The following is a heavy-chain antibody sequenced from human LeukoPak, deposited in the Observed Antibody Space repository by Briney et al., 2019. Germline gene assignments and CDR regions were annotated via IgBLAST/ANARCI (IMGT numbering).Heavy chain of an antibody. J-gene: IGHJ4*02. V-gene: IGHV1-69*01. CDR2: VIPIFGTA. Sequence: SVKVSCKASGGTFSSYAISWVRQAPGQGLEWMGGVIPIFGTANYAQKFQGRVTITADESTSTAYMELSSLRSEDTAVYYCARRVGIAARPGRYYFDYWGQGTLVTVSS. CDR3: ARRVGIAARPGRYYFDY. CDR1: GGTFSSYA. D-gene: IGHD6-6*01.